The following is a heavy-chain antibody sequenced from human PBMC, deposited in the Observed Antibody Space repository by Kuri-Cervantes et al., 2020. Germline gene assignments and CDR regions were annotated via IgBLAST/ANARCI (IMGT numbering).Heavy chain of an antibody. CDR3: AKRGDSVDLSTSYDMDV. Sequence: GESLKISCAASGFTFSSYAMHWVRQAPGKGLEWVAVISYDGSNKYYADSVKGRFTISRDNSKNTIYLQMNRLRPEDTAVYYCAKRGDSVDLSTSYDMDVWGQGTTVTVSS. CDR2: ISYDGSNK. CDR1: GFTFSSYA. J-gene: IGHJ6*02. D-gene: IGHD3-9*01. V-gene: IGHV3-30*01.